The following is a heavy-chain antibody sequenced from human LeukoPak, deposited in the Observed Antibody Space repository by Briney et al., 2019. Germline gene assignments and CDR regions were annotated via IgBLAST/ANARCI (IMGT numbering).Heavy chain of an antibody. CDR1: GYSISSGYY. CDR3: ARREGATNPYFDY. CDR2: IYHSGST. D-gene: IGHD1-26*01. J-gene: IGHJ4*02. Sequence: SETLSLTCTVSGYSISSGYYWGWIRQPPGKGLEWIGSIYHSGSTYYNPSLKSRVTISVDTSKNQFSLKLSSVTAADTAVYYCARREGATNPYFDYWGQGTLVTVSS. V-gene: IGHV4-38-2*02.